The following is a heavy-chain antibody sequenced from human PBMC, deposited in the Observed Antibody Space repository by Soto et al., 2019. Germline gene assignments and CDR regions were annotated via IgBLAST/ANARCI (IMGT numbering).Heavy chain of an antibody. D-gene: IGHD3-3*01. Sequence: QVQLVESGGGVVQPGRSLRLSCAASGFTFSSYGMHWVRQAPGKGLEWVAVIWYDGSNKYYADSVKGRFTISGDNSKNTLYLQMNSLRAEDTAVYYCARSRSFWSGRKRNYYYYYGMDVWGQGTTVTVSS. V-gene: IGHV3-30*19. CDR1: GFTFSSYG. CDR3: ARSRSFWSGRKRNYYYYYGMDV. J-gene: IGHJ6*02. CDR2: IWYDGSNK.